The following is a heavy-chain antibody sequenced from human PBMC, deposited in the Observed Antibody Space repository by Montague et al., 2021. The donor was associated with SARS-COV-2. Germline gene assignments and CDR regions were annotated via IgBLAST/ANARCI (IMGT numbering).Heavy chain of an antibody. D-gene: IGHD6-13*01. V-gene: IGHV4-39*01. CDR1: GGSISRSTSS. CDR2: ISYTGST. Sequence: SETLSLTCTVSGGSISRSTSSWAWIRQPPGKGLDWIGSISYTGSTYYNPSLKSRVTISVDTSRNQFSLRLSSVTAADTSAYYCARLPLVSSWSRAAGYYYYGMDVWGQGATVTVSS. J-gene: IGHJ6*02. CDR3: ARLPLVSSWSRAAGYYYYGMDV.